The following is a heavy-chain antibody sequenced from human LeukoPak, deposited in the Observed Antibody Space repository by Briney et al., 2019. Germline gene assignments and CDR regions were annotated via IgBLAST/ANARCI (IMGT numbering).Heavy chain of an antibody. CDR1: GFTFTVYD. CDR3: AKEGRGGFDI. J-gene: IGHJ3*02. Sequence: TGGSQRLSCAASGFTFTVYDMHWVRQAPGKGLEWVTFIGYDGSKIYYADSVKGRFTISRDNSRNTLYLQMNSLRAEDTAVYYCAKEGRGGFDIWGQGTMVTVSS. D-gene: IGHD3-16*01. V-gene: IGHV3-30*02. CDR2: IGYDGSKI.